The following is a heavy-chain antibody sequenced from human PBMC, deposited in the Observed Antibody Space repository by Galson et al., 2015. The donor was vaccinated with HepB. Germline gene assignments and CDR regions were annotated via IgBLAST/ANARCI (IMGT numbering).Heavy chain of an antibody. Sequence: TLSLTCTVSGGSVSSGNYYWSWIRQPPGKGLEWIGYIYSSGSTHYNPSLKSRATISVDTSKNQFYLKLSSVTAADTAVYYCARTGYSSTWSGSYYYYMDVWGKGTAVIASS. CDR2: IYSSGST. CDR1: GGSVSSGNYY. D-gene: IGHD6-13*01. J-gene: IGHJ6*03. V-gene: IGHV4-61*01. CDR3: ARTGYSSTWSGSYYYYMDV.